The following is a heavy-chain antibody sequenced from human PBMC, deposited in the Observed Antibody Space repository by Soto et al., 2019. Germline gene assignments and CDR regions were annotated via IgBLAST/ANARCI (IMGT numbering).Heavy chain of an antibody. Sequence: SVKVSCKTSGGTFSSYTISWVRQAPGQGLEWMGRIIPIPGIANYAQKFQGRVTITADISTSTAYMELSSLRSADTAVYYCATVFDIVLVPAAKGYYYYGMDVWGQGTTVTVSS. J-gene: IGHJ6*02. V-gene: IGHV1-69*02. CDR1: GGTFSSYT. CDR2: IIPIPGIA. D-gene: IGHD2-2*01. CDR3: ATVFDIVLVPAAKGYYYYGMDV.